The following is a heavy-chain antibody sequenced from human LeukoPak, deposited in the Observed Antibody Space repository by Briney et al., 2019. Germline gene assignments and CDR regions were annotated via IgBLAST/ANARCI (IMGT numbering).Heavy chain of an antibody. Sequence: GGSLRLSCAASGFAFSDYYMSWIRQAPGKGLEWVSYISSSGSTIYYADSVKGRFTISRDNAKNSLYLQMNSLRAEDTAVYYCARWRFALISDYWGQGTLVTVSS. CDR2: ISSSGSTI. J-gene: IGHJ4*02. CDR1: GFAFSDYY. D-gene: IGHD2-8*01. CDR3: ARWRFALISDY. V-gene: IGHV3-11*01.